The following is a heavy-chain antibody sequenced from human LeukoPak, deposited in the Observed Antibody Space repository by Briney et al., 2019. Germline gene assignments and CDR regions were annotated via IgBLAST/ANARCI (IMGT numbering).Heavy chain of an antibody. D-gene: IGHD3-22*01. Sequence: SETLSLTCTVSGASLSPYYWSWIRQPPGGGLEWLGEINQSGSTNYNPSLKSRVTISVEKFKNQFSLEVTSVTAADTAIYYCATLGGLYYESHGYPAFDHWVQGTLVTVSS. CDR3: ATLGGLYYESHGYPAFDH. CDR2: INQSGST. V-gene: IGHV4-34*01. CDR1: GASLSPYY. J-gene: IGHJ4*02.